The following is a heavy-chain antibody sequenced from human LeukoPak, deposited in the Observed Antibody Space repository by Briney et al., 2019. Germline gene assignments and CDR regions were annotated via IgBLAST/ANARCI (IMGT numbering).Heavy chain of an antibody. Sequence: PGGSLRLSCAASAFIFSKYARHWVRQTPGKGLEWVAAIWNDGSDENYADSVKGRFTISSDNSKNTLYLQMNSLRAEDTAVYYCAFEIGRRQGAFDIWGQGTMITVSS. V-gene: IGHV3-33*01. CDR3: AFEIGRRQGAFDI. J-gene: IGHJ3*02. D-gene: IGHD1-26*01. CDR1: AFIFSKYA. CDR2: IWNDGSDE.